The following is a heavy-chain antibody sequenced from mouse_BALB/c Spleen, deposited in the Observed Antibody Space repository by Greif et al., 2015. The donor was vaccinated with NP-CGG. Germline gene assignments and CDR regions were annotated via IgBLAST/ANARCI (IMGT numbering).Heavy chain of an antibody. V-gene: IGHV2-9*02. Sequence: LQESGPGLVASSQSLSITCTVSGFSLTSYGVHWVRQPPGKGLEWLGVIWAGGSTNYNSALMSRLSISKDNSKSQVFLKMNSRQTDDTAMYYCARYDFDYWGQGTTLTVSS. CDR2: IWAGGST. CDR3: ARYDFDY. J-gene: IGHJ2*01. CDR1: GFSLTSYG.